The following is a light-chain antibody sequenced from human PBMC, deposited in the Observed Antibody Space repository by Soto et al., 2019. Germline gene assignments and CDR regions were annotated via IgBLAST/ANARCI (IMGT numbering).Light chain of an antibody. CDR2: EVS. V-gene: IGLV2-14*01. CDR3: SSYTTSSTPIYV. J-gene: IGLJ1*01. CDR1: SSDVGGYNY. Sequence: QSALTQPASVSGSPGQSITISCTGTSSDVGGYNYVSWYQHHPGKAPRLMIYEVSNRPSGVSNRFSGSKSGNTASLTISGLQAEDEADYYCSSYTTSSTPIYVFGTGTKLTVL.